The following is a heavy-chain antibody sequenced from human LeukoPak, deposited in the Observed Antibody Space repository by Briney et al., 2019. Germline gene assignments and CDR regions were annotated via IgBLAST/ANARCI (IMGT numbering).Heavy chain of an antibody. J-gene: IGHJ3*02. Sequence: GGSLRLSCAASGFAFSSYAMNWVRQAPGKGLEWVSEISGSGGNTYYADSVKGRFTISRDKSKNTLYLQMNSLRVEDMAVYYCAKKAAINAFDIWGQGTMVTVSS. D-gene: IGHD5-18*01. V-gene: IGHV3-23*01. CDR3: AKKAAINAFDI. CDR2: ISGSGGNT. CDR1: GFAFSSYA.